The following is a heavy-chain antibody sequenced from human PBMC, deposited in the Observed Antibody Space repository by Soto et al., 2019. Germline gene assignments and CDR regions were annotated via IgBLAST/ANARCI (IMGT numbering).Heavy chain of an antibody. Sequence: ESGGGLVQPGGSLKLSCAASGFTFSGSAMHWVRQASGKGLEWVGRIRSKPNNYAKAYGASVKGTFTISRDESKNTAYLQMNSLKTEDTAVYYCSRQASDFWSGKPQYYMDVWGKGTTVTVSS. J-gene: IGHJ6*03. CDR2: IRSKPNNYAK. D-gene: IGHD3-3*01. CDR1: GFTFSGSA. V-gene: IGHV3-73*01. CDR3: SRQASDFWSGKPQYYMDV.